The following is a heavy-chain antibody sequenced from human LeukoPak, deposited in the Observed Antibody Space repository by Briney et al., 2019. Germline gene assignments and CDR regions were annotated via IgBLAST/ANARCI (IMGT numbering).Heavy chain of an antibody. J-gene: IGHJ4*02. CDR1: GGSISSYY. V-gene: IGHV4-59*01. CDR3: AKDGNRQWPELNDY. CDR2: IHYSGGIT. Sequence: SETLSLTCTVSGGSISSYYWGWIRQPPGKGLEWIGYIHYSGGITYYNPSLKSRVTISVDTSKNQFSLKLSSVTAADTAVYYCAKDGNRQWPELNDYWGQGTLVTVSS. D-gene: IGHD1-1*01.